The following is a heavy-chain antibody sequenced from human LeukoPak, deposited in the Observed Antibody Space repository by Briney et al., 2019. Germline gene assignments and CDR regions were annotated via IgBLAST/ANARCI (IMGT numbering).Heavy chain of an antibody. CDR3: ARESHNWIRSQAYYYYYGMDV. Sequence: SETLSLTSTVYSGSISSGSYYWSRLRQPAGKGLEWIGRIYTSRSTNYNPSLKSRVTITLDTSQTQFSLKLSSVTAADTAVYYWARESHNWIRSQAYYYYYGMDVWGQGTTVTVSS. CDR2: IYTSRST. D-gene: IGHD1-20*01. V-gene: IGHV4-61*02. J-gene: IGHJ6*02. CDR1: SGSISSGSYY.